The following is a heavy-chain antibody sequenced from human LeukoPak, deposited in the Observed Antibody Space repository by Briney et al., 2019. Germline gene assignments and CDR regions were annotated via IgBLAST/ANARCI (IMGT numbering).Heavy chain of an antibody. Sequence: SETLSLTCAVYGGSFSGYYWSWIRQPPGKGLEWSGEISHSGSTNYNPSLKSRVTISVDTSKNQFSLKLSSVTAADTAVYYCARGYLNCSGGSCYDYYYYYMDVWGKGTTVTVSS. V-gene: IGHV4-34*01. CDR3: ARGYLNCSGGSCYDYYYYYMDV. D-gene: IGHD2-15*01. CDR1: GGSFSGYY. CDR2: ISHSGST. J-gene: IGHJ6*03.